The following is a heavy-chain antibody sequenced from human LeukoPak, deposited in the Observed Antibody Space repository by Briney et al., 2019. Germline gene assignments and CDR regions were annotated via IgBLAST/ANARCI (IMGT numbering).Heavy chain of an antibody. D-gene: IGHD5-18*01. CDR3: AKGKHTAMVTALDY. J-gene: IGHJ4*02. V-gene: IGHV3-21*04. CDR1: GFTFSSYS. CDR2: ISSSSSYI. Sequence: GGSLRLSCAASGFTFSSYSMNWVRQAPGKGLEWVSSISSSSSYIYYADSVKGRFTISRDNAKNSLCLQMNSLRAEDTAVYYCAKGKHTAMVTALDYWGQGTLVTVSS.